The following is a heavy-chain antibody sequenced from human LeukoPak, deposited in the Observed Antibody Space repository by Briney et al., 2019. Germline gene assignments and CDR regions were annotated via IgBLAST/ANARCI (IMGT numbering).Heavy chain of an antibody. CDR1: GFTFSNAW. CDR2: IKSKTDGGTT. CDR3: TTDPYYYESRGPGGRLDY. J-gene: IGHJ4*02. D-gene: IGHD3-22*01. V-gene: IGHV3-15*01. Sequence: GGSLRLSCAASGFTFSNAWMSWVRQAPGKGLEWVGRIKSKTDGGTTDYAAPVKGRFTISRDDSKNTLYLQMNSLKTEDTAVYYVTTDPYYYESRGPGGRLDYGGQGTLVTVPS.